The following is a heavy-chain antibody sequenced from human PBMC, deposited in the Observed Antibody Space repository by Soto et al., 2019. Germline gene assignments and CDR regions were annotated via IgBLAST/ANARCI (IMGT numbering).Heavy chain of an antibody. V-gene: IGHV1-18*01. CDR3: ARIIAVAVTRHSYYYYGMDV. CDR2: ISAYNGNT. Sequence: QVQLVQSGAEVKKPGASVKVSCKASGYTFTSYGISWVRQAPGQGLEWMGWISAYNGNTNYAQKLQGRVTMTTATSTSTAYMELRSLRSDDTAVYYCARIIAVAVTRHSYYYYGMDVWGQGTTVTVSS. CDR1: GYTFTSYG. D-gene: IGHD6-19*01. J-gene: IGHJ6*02.